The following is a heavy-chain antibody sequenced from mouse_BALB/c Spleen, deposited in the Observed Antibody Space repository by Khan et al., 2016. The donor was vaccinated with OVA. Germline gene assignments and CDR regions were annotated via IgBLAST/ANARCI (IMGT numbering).Heavy chain of an antibody. CDR1: GFTFSRYP. CDR2: IGSGGST. V-gene: IGHV5-6-5*01. CDR3: SRGNGSSGVDY. Sequence: EVELVESGGGLVKPGGSLKLSCAASGFTFSRYPMSWVRPTPEKRLEWVASIGSGGSTYYPDNVKGRFTIYRDNARNILYLLMSSLRSEATAIDFCSRGNGSSGVDYWGQGTTLTVSS. J-gene: IGHJ2*01. D-gene: IGHD1-1*01.